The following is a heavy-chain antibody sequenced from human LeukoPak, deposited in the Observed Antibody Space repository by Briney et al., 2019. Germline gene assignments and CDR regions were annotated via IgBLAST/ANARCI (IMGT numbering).Heavy chain of an antibody. V-gene: IGHV4-34*01. CDR2: INHSGST. D-gene: IGHD6-13*01. CDR3: ASRGGIAAAGKNYYYMDV. J-gene: IGHJ6*03. CDR1: GGSFSGYY. Sequence: SETLSLTCAVYGGSFSGYYWSWIRQPPGKRLEWIGEINHSGSTNYNPSLKSRVTISVDTSKNQFSLKLSSVTAADTAVYYCASRGGIAAAGKNYYYMDVWGKGTTVTVSS.